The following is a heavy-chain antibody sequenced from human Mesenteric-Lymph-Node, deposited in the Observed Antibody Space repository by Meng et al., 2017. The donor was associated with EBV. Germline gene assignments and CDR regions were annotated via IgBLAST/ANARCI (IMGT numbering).Heavy chain of an antibody. CDR3: AKSGSMWPSFDY. V-gene: IGHV1-45*02. J-gene: IGHJ4*02. Sequence: QMQLVQSGAEVKKTGSSVKVSCKASGYTFTYRYLHWVRQAPGQALEWMGWTTPFNGNTNNAQKFQDRVTIARDRSMSAANMELSGLRSEDTAVYYCAKSGSMWPSFDYWGQGTLVTVSS. CDR1: GYTFTYRY. CDR2: TTPFNGNT. D-gene: IGHD1-7*01.